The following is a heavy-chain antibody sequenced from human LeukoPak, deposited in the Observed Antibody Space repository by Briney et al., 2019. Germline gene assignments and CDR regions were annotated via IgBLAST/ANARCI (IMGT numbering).Heavy chain of an antibody. V-gene: IGHV1-2*02. CDR1: GYTFTAYY. CDR3: EVAAAGKHFDS. J-gene: IGHJ4*02. Sequence: ASVKVSCKASGYTFTAYYMHWVRQAPGQGLEWMGWINANNGDRDYAQKFQGRVTMTRDTSISTAYMELSRLRSDDTAVYYCEVAAAGKHFDSGGKGTLVTVS. D-gene: IGHD6-25*01. CDR2: INANNGDR.